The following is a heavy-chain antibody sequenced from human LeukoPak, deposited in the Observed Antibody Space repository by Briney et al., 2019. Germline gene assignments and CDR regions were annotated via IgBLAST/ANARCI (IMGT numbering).Heavy chain of an antibody. CDR2: IGYDGSNK. Sequence: GGSLRLSCAASGFTFSSYGMHWVRQAPGKGLEWVAFIGYDGSNKYTAASARGRFTLSRDNSKDTLYLQMNSLRAEDTAVYYCAKRGGTTVTTSNFHMDVWGKGTTVTVSS. V-gene: IGHV3-30*02. J-gene: IGHJ6*03. D-gene: IGHD4-17*01. CDR3: AKRGGTTVTTSNFHMDV. CDR1: GFTFSSYG.